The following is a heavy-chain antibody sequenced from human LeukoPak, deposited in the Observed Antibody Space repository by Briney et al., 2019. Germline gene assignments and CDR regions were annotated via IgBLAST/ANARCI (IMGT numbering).Heavy chain of an antibody. J-gene: IGHJ4*02. Sequence: PSEALSLTCTVSGGSMSSYYWSWIRQPAGKGLEWIGRIYTSGSSNYNPSLKSRVTMSVDTSKNLISLKVNSVTAADTAVYYCARESYSSSYRLDFWGQGTLVTVSS. CDR3: ARESYSSSYRLDF. CDR2: IYTSGSS. V-gene: IGHV4-4*07. CDR1: GGSMSSYY. D-gene: IGHD6-6*01.